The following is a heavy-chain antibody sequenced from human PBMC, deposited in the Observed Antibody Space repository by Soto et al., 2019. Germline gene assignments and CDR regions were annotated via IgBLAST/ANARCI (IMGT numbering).Heavy chain of an antibody. Sequence: EVQLVESGGGVARPGGSLRLSCAASGFTFDDHVMNWVRQAPGKGLEWVAGINWNGVSIAYADSVKGRFTISRDNANNSLYLQMNSLRAEDTALYFCARDPHITTVTPFDYWGQGTLVTVSS. V-gene: IGHV3-20*04. J-gene: IGHJ4*02. CDR2: INWNGVSI. CDR3: ARDPHITTVTPFDY. CDR1: GFTFDDHV. D-gene: IGHD4-17*01.